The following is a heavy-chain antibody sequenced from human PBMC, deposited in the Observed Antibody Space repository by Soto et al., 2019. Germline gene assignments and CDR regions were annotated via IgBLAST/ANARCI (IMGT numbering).Heavy chain of an antibody. V-gene: IGHV4-59*01. Sequence: SETLSLTCTVSGGSISSYYWSWIRQPPGKGLEWIGYIYYSGSTNYNPSLKSRVTISVDTSKNQFSLKLSSVTAADTAVYYCARLGYCSSTRCYVLILAYWGQGTLVTVSS. D-gene: IGHD2-2*01. CDR1: GGSISSYY. CDR2: IYYSGST. CDR3: ARLGYCSSTRCYVLILAY. J-gene: IGHJ4*02.